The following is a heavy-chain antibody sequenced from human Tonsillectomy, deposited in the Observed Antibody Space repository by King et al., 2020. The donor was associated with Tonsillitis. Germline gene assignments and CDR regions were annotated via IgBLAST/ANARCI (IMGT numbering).Heavy chain of an antibody. D-gene: IGHD6-13*01. J-gene: IGHJ4*02. CDR2: IIPILGIV. Sequence: QLVQSGAEVKKPGSSVKVSCKASGGTFSSYTISWVRQAPGQGLEWMGRIIPILGIVNYAQKLQGRVTINADKSTSTAYMEVSSLRSEDTAVYYCARWGEQQLVSDAGFFDYWGQGTLVTVSS. V-gene: IGHV1-69*09. CDR1: GGTFSSYT. CDR3: ARWGEQQLVSDAGFFDY.